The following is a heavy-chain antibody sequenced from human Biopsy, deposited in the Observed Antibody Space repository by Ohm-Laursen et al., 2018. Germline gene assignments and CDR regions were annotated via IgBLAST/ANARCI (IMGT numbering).Heavy chain of an antibody. CDR3: ATKLTGYFHH. J-gene: IGHJ1*01. D-gene: IGHD3-9*01. Sequence: RISCKPPGGTFSNYGVNWVRQAPGQGLEWLGGNIPILGTGNYAQKFQDRVTVAADTSTSTATMELRSLRSDDTAVYYCATKLTGYFHHWGQGTLVIVSS. CDR1: GGTFSNYG. CDR2: NIPILGTG. V-gene: IGHV1-69*06.